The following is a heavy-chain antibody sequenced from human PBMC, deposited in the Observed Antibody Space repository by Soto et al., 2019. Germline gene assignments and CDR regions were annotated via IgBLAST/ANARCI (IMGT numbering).Heavy chain of an antibody. V-gene: IGHV5-10-1*01. CDR3: ASTVPAAINYYYYGMDV. CDR2: IDPSDSYT. Sequence: GESLKISCKGSGYSFTSYWISWVRQMPGKGLEWMGRIDPSDSYTNYSPSFQGHVTISADKSISTAYLQWSSLKASDTAMYYCASTVPAAINYYYYGMDVWGQGTTVTVFS. CDR1: GYSFTSYW. D-gene: IGHD2-2*01. J-gene: IGHJ6*02.